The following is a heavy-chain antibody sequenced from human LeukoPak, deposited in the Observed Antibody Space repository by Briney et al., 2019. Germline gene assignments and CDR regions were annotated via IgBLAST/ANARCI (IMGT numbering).Heavy chain of an antibody. D-gene: IGHD1-26*01. Sequence: PGGSLRLSCAASGFPFSSYAMTWVRQAPGKGLEWVSSISGDGATTYHADSVKGRFTISRDNAKNTVYLEISILEAEDTAVYYCARHIAGATRLFWFDPWGQGTLVTVSS. CDR1: GFPFSSYA. CDR2: ISGDGATT. CDR3: ARHIAGATRLFWFDP. J-gene: IGHJ5*02. V-gene: IGHV3-23*01.